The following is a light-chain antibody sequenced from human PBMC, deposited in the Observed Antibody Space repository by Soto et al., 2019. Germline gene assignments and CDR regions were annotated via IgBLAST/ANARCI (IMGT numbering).Light chain of an antibody. J-gene: IGLJ3*02. CDR3: CSYAGSSTSWV. CDR2: EDS. V-gene: IGLV2-23*01. Sequence: QSALTQPASVSGSPGQSITISCTGTSSDAGNYNFVSWYQQHPGKAPKVIIYEDSTRPSGVSNRISGSKSGNTASLTISGLQAEDEADYYCCSYAGSSTSWVFGGGTKLNV. CDR1: SSDAGNYNF.